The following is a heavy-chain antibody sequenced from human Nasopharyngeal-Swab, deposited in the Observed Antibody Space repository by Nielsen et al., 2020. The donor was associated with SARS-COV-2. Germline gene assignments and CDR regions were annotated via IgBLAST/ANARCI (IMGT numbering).Heavy chain of an antibody. V-gene: IGHV3-23*01. CDR2: ISGSGGNT. J-gene: IGHJ6*02. CDR3: AKDTYCSTTGCYNGMDV. D-gene: IGHD2-2*02. CDR1: GFTFSSYA. Sequence: GESLKISYAASGFTFSSYAMSWVRQAPGKGLEWVSAISGSGGNTFYADSVKGRFTISRDNSKNTLFLQMNSLRPEDTAVYYCAKDTYCSTTGCYNGMDVWGQGTTVTVSS.